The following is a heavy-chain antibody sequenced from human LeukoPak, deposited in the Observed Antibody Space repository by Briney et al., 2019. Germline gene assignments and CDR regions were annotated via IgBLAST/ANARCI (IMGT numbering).Heavy chain of an antibody. CDR2: IRHDGSYQ. J-gene: IGHJ4*02. V-gene: IGHV3-30*02. CDR3: AKNRDSSDYPRDFDF. Sequence: SGGSLRLSCAAFGFTFSSYGMHWVRQTPGKGLECVAFIRHDGSYQQYADSVKGRFTVSRDNSKDMVYLQMNSLRTEDTAVYYCAKNRDSSDYPRDFDFWGQGTLVTVSS. D-gene: IGHD3-22*01. CDR1: GFTFSSYG.